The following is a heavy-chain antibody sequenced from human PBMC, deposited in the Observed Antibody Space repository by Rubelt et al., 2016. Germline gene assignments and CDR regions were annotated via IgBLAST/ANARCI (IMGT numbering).Heavy chain of an antibody. V-gene: IGHV4-34*01. CDR2: INHSGST. Sequence: GLEWIGEINHSGSTNYNPSLKSRVTISVDTSKNQFSLKLSSVTAADTAVYYCARQTYGMDVWGQGTTVTVSS. J-gene: IGHJ6*02. CDR3: ARQTYGMDV.